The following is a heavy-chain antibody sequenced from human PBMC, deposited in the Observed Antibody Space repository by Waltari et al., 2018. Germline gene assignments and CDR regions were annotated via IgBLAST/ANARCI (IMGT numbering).Heavy chain of an antibody. Sequence: EVQLVETGGGLIQPGGSLRLSCAASGFTVSSNYMSWVRQAPGQGLEWVSVIYSGGSTYYADSVKGRFTISRDNSKNTLYLQMNSLRAEDTAVYYCARSTYYDFWSGYRLYWYFDLWGRGTLVTVSS. D-gene: IGHD3-3*01. CDR3: ARSTYYDFWSGYRLYWYFDL. J-gene: IGHJ2*01. CDR1: GFTVSSNY. CDR2: IYSGGST. V-gene: IGHV3-53*02.